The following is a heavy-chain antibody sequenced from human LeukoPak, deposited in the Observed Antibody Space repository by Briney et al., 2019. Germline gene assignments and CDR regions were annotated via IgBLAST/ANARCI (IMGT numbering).Heavy chain of an antibody. CDR2: IYYSGST. Sequence: SETLSLTCTVSGGSISSSSYYWGWSRQPPGKGLEWIGSIYYSGSTYYNPSLKSRVTISVDTSKNQFSLKLSSVTAVDTAVYYCAGPLNGMDVWGQGTTVTVSS. CDR1: GGSISSSSYY. J-gene: IGHJ6*02. CDR3: AGPLNGMDV. V-gene: IGHV4-39*01. D-gene: IGHD3-9*01.